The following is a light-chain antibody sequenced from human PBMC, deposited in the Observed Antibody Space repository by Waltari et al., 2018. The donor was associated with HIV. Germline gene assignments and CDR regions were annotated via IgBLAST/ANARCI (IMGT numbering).Light chain of an antibody. V-gene: IGKV1-39*01. J-gene: IGKJ2*01. Sequence: DIQLTQSPSSLSASVGDRVTITCRASQSISNSLNWYQQKPGKAPNLLLYAASSLQSGVPSRFSGSGSGTDFTLTISSLQPEDFATYYCQQSYNTPYTFGQGTELEIK. CDR3: QQSYNTPYT. CDR2: AAS. CDR1: QSISNS.